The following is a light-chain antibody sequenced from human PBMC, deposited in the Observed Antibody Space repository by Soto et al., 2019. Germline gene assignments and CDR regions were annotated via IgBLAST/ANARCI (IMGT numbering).Light chain of an antibody. Sequence: DIVLTQSPDSLAVSLGERATINWKSSQNVLYSSNSKNYLAWYQQKPGQPPKLLISWASTRESGVPDRFSGSGSATDFTLTISSLQAEDVAVYYCQQYYTTPPWTFGQGTKVDIK. CDR1: QNVLYSSNSKNY. CDR3: QQYYTTPPWT. V-gene: IGKV4-1*01. J-gene: IGKJ1*01. CDR2: WAS.